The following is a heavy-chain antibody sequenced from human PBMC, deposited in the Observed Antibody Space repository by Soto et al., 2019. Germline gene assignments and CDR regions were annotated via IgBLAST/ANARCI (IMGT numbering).Heavy chain of an antibody. Sequence: SSETLSRTCTVSGGSISSGDYYWSWIRQPPWKGLEWIGYIYYSGSTYYNPSLKSRVTISVDTSKNQFSLKLSSVTAADTAVYYCAIVVVVAARGSPEYFQHWGQGTLVTAPQ. J-gene: IGHJ1*01. V-gene: IGHV4-30-4*01. CDR2: IYYSGST. CDR3: AIVVVVAARGSPEYFQH. CDR1: GGSISSGDYY. D-gene: IGHD2-15*01.